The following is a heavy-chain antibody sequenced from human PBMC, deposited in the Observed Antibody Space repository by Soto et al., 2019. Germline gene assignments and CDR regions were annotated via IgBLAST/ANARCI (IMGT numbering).Heavy chain of an antibody. CDR2: INAGNGNT. CDR1: GYTFTSYA. D-gene: IGHD3-22*01. CDR3: ARVGYYDSSGYYYA. V-gene: IGHV1-3*01. Sequence: QVQLVQSGAEVKKPGASVKVSCKASGYTFTSYAMHWVRQAPGQRLEWMGWINAGNGNTKYSRKFQGRVTITRDTSASTAYMELSSLRSEDTAVYYCARVGYYDSSGYYYAWGQGTLVTVSS. J-gene: IGHJ5*02.